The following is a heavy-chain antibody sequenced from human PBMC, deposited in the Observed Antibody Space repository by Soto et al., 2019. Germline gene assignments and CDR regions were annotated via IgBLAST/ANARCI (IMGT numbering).Heavy chain of an antibody. D-gene: IGHD2-8*01. CDR2: ISGYNGDT. CDR1: GYTFTRYG. Sequence: ASVKVSCKASGYTFTRYGISWVRRAPGQGLEWMGWISGYNGDTNYAQKFQDRVSMTIDTSTGTAYMELRSLTSDDTAIYYCAKNGQPPYYYYGLDVWGQ. V-gene: IGHV1-18*01. CDR3: AKNGQPPYYYYGLDV. J-gene: IGHJ6*02.